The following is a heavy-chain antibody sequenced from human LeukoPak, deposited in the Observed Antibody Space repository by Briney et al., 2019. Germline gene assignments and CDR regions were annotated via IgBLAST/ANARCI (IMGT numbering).Heavy chain of an antibody. CDR2: ISAYNGNT. CDR1: GYTFTSYG. J-gene: IGHJ5*02. Sequence: ASVKVSCKASGYTFTSYGISWVRQAPGQGLKWMGWISAYNGNTNYAQKFQGRVTMTTDTSTSTAYMELRSLRSDDTAVYYCARVPIAVAGSLNWFDPWGQGTLVTVSS. D-gene: IGHD6-19*01. V-gene: IGHV1-18*01. CDR3: ARVPIAVAGSLNWFDP.